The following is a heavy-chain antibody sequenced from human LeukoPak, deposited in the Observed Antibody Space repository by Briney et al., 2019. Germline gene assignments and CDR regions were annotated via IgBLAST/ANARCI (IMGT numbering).Heavy chain of an antibody. J-gene: IGHJ4*02. CDR3: ARDVAYDILTGYPDY. CDR2: ISYDGSNK. CDR1: GFTFSSYA. D-gene: IGHD3-9*01. Sequence: GGSLRLSCAASGFTFSSYAMHWVRQAPGKGLEWVAVISYDGSNKYYADSVRGRFTISRDNSKNTLYLQMNSLRAEDTAVYYCARDVAYDILTGYPDYWGQGTLVTVSS. V-gene: IGHV3-30-3*01.